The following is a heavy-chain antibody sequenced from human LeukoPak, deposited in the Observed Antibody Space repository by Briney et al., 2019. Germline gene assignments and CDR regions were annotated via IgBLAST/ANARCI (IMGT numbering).Heavy chain of an antibody. CDR3: ARVPGIVGAADY. D-gene: IGHD1-26*01. CDR1: GYTFTSYY. V-gene: IGHV1-46*01. CDR2: INSSGGST. J-gene: IGHJ4*02. Sequence: ASAKVSCKASGYTFTSYYMHWVRQAPGQGLEWMGIINSSGGSTSYAQKFQGRVTMTRDMSTSTVYMELSSLRSEDTAVYYCARVPGIVGAADYWGQGTLVTVSS.